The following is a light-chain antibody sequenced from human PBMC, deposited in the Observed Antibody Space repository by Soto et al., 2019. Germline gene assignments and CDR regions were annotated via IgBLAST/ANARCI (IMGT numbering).Light chain of an antibody. CDR2: LGS. V-gene: IGKV2-28*01. CDR3: MQALQTLLT. Sequence: DIVMTQSPLSLPVTPGEPDSISCRSSQSLLHSNGYNYLDWYLQKPGQSPQLLIYLGSNRASGVPDRFSGSGSGTDFTLKISRVEAEDVGVYYCMQALQTLLTFGGGTKVEIK. CDR1: QSLLHSNGYNY. J-gene: IGKJ4*01.